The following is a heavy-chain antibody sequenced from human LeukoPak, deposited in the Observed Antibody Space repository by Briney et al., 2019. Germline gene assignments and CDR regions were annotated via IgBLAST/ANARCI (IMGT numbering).Heavy chain of an antibody. D-gene: IGHD3-22*01. CDR2: ISSSGSTI. V-gene: IGHV3-48*03. CDR3: ARDLYYYDSSGYYSH. Sequence: QSGGSLRLSCAASGFTFSSYEMNWVRQAPGKGLEWVSYISSSGSTIYYADSVKGRFTISRDNAKNSLYLQMNSLRAEDTAVYYCARDLYYYDSSGYYSHWGQGTLVTVSS. CDR1: GFTFSSYE. J-gene: IGHJ4*02.